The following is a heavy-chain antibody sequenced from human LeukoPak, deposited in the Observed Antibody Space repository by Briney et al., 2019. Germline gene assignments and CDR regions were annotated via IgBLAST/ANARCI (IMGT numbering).Heavy chain of an antibody. CDR2: IKQDGSEK. D-gene: IGHD4-17*01. Sequence: GGSLRLSCAASGFRFISYWMTWVRQAPGKGLEWVANIKQDGSEKYYVDSEKGRFTISRDNAKDSVYLRMNSLRAEDTAVYYCARQPDYGDYVDWYFDLWGRGTLVTVSS. CDR3: ARQPDYGDYVDWYFDL. V-gene: IGHV3-7*03. J-gene: IGHJ2*01. CDR1: GFRFISYW.